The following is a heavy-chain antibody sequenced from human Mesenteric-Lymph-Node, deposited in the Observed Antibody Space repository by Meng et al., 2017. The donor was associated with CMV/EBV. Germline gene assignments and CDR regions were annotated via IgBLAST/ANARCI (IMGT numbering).Heavy chain of an antibody. CDR2: IYYSGST. CDR3: VRDLRTQKGWFGP. V-gene: IGHV4-31*03. D-gene: IGHD3-16*01. CDR1: GGSISSGGYH. J-gene: IGHJ5*02. Sequence: SETLSLTCTVSGGSISSGGYHWSWIRQHPGKGLEWIGYIYYSGSTYYNPSLKSRVTISVDTSKNQFSLKLSSMTAADTAVYYCVRDLRTQKGWFGPWGQGTLVTVSS.